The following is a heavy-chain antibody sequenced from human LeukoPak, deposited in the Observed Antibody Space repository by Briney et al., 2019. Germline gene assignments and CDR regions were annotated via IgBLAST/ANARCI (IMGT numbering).Heavy chain of an antibody. J-gene: IGHJ3*01. CDR2: ISSSSSYI. D-gene: IGHD5-12*01. V-gene: IGHV3-21*01. CDR3: ARDSPLDY. CDR1: GFTFSSYS. Sequence: GGPLTLSCAVSGFTFSSYSMNWVRQAPGKGLEWVSSISSSSSYIYYADSVKGRFTISRDNAKNSLYLQMNGLRAEDTAVYYCARDSPLDYWGQGTMVTVSS.